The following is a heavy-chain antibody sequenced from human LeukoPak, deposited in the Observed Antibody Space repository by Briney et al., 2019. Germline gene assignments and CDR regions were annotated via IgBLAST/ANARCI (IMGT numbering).Heavy chain of an antibody. V-gene: IGHV7-4-1*02. CDR3: ARELLITRTWFDP. CDR2: INTNTGNP. D-gene: IGHD3-22*01. Sequence: ASVKVSCKASGYIFTSYAMNWVRQAPGQGLEWMGWINTNTGNPTYAQGFTGRFVFSLDTSVNTAYLQISSLKVDDTAVYYCARELLITRTWFDPWGQGTLVTVSS. J-gene: IGHJ5*02. CDR1: GYIFTSYA.